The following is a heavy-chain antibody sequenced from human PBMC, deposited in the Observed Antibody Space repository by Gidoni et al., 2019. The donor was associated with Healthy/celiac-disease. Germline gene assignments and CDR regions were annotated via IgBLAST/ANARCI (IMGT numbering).Heavy chain of an antibody. CDR1: GGSLSSGDYY. V-gene: IGHV4-30-4*01. D-gene: IGHD6-13*01. Sequence: QVQLQESGPGLVKPSPTLSLTCTVSGGSLSSGDYYWSWIRQPPGKGLEWIGYIYYSGSTYYNPSLKSRVTISVDTSKNQFSLKLSSVTAADTAVYYCAREAAAGHYYYYGMDVWGQGTTVTVSS. CDR3: AREAAAGHYYYYGMDV. CDR2: IYYSGST. J-gene: IGHJ6*02.